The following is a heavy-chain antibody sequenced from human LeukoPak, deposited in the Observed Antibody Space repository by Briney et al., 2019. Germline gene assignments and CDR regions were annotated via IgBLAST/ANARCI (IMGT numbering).Heavy chain of an antibody. Sequence: PGGSLRLSCAASGFTFSSYAMSWVRQAPGKGLEWVSAISGSGGSTYYADSVKGRFTISRNNSKNTLYLQMNSLRAEDTAVYYCAAVSTKTYYYGLDVWGQGTTVTVSS. J-gene: IGHJ6*02. CDR1: GFTFSSYA. V-gene: IGHV3-23*01. D-gene: IGHD4-17*01. CDR2: ISGSGGST. CDR3: AAVSTKTYYYGLDV.